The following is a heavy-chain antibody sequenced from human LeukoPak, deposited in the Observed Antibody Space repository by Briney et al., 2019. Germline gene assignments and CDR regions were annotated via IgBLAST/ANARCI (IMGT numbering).Heavy chain of an antibody. Sequence: GGSLRLSCAASGFTFSSYAMHWVRQAPGKGLEWVAVISYDGSNKYYADSVKGRFTISRDNSKNTLYLQMNSLRAEGTAVCYCAREVGWEHSSFSWGQGTLVTVSS. CDR3: AREVGWEHSSFS. CDR2: ISYDGSNK. J-gene: IGHJ5*02. D-gene: IGHD6-6*01. V-gene: IGHV3-30*04. CDR1: GFTFSSYA.